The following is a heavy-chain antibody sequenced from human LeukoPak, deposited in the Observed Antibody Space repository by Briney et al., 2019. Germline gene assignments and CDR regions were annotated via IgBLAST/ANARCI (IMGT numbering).Heavy chain of an antibody. CDR2: MNPNSGNT. V-gene: IGHV1-8*01. CDR1: GYTFTSYD. J-gene: IGHJ6*02. D-gene: IGHD3-10*01. CDR3: ARGPPVLLWFGESHPYYYYGMDV. Sequence: ASVKVSCKASGYTFTSYDINWVRQATGQGLEWMGWMNPNSGNTGYAQKFQGRVTVTRNTSMSTAYMELSSLRSEDTAVYYCARGPPVLLWFGESHPYYYYGMDVWGQGTTVTVSS.